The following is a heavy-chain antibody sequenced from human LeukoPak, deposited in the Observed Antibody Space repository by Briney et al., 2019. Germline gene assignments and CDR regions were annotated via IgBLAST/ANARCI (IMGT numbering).Heavy chain of an antibody. Sequence: SQTLSLTCVVSGDTVSSKNGAWNWIRQSPSRGLEWLGRTYYRCTWYNDCAESIERRMTISQDTSKNQYSLHLNSITPDDTAVYYCARDFGTTGGHTFDCWGQGTLVTVSS. CDR2: TYYRCTWYN. V-gene: IGHV6-1*01. CDR3: ARDFGTTGGHTFDC. CDR1: GDTVSSKNGA. D-gene: IGHD1-14*01. J-gene: IGHJ4*02.